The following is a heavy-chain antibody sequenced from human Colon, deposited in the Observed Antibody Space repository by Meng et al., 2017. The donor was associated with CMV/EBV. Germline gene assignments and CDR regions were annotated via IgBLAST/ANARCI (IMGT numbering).Heavy chain of an antibody. D-gene: IGHD1-26*01. CDR3: HGSGGYSY. CDR2: IYGDGYT. J-gene: IGHJ4*02. Sequence: GGSLRLSCVVSGFDVSDNHINWVRQAPGKGLEWVLTIYGDGYTNSADSVKGRFAISRDNSKNRVFLQMNSLRAEDTAIYYCHGSGGYSYWGQGSLVTVSS. V-gene: IGHV3-53*01. CDR1: GFDVSDNH.